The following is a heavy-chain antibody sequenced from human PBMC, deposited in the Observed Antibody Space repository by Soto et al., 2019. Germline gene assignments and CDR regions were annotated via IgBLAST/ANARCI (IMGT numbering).Heavy chain of an antibody. D-gene: IGHD6-19*01. Sequence: QVQLQQSGPGLVEPSGTLSLTCAVSGGSVNSPNWWNWVRQPPETGLEWIGEMHHSGSSNYNPSLKTRLTLSVDKSNNELSMNLNSVTAADTAIYYCGRANSSGSPIASWGQGILVTVSS. J-gene: IGHJ4*02. CDR2: MHHSGSS. V-gene: IGHV4-4*02. CDR3: GRANSSGSPIAS. CDR1: GGSVNSPNW.